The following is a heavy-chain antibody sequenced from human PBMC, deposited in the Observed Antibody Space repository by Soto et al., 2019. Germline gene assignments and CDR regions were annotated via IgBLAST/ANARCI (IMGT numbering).Heavy chain of an antibody. Sequence: QVQLVQSGAEVKKPGASVKVSCKASGYTFTSYGISWVRQAPGQGLEWMGWISAYNGNTNYAQKLQGRVTMTTDTSTSTAYMELRSLRSDDTAVYYCARVSAGGSDYVPGSHTPYAYWGQGTLVTVSS. V-gene: IGHV1-18*04. CDR1: GYTFTSYG. D-gene: IGHD3-10*02. J-gene: IGHJ4*02. CDR2: ISAYNGNT. CDR3: ARVSAGGSDYVPGSHTPYAY.